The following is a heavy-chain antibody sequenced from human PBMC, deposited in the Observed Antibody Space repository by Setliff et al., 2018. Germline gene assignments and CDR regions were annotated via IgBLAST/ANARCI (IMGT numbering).Heavy chain of an antibody. J-gene: IGHJ3*01. V-gene: IGHV3-23*01. CDR2: INGDGADT. D-gene: IGHD2-15*01. Sequence: PGGSLRLSCAASTLTFTYAMSWVRQTPGKGLEWIASINGDGADTYYAASMKGRFTISRDNSKRTLHLQMSSLRADDTAVYYCAKDWWGPPESFDVWGQGTVITVSS. CDR3: AKDWWGPPESFDV. CDR1: TLTFTYA.